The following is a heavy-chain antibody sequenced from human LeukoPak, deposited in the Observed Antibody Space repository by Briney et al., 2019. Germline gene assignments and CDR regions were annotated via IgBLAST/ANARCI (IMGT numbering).Heavy chain of an antibody. J-gene: IGHJ1*01. Sequence: GGSLRLSRAASVFTFSNYWMSWVRQAPGKGRAGVANVKPDGSDKYYVDSVKGRFTISRDNAKNSLYLQMNSLRAEDTAVYYCARGGDQRGYFQRWGQGSLVTVSS. V-gene: IGHV3-7*01. D-gene: IGHD2-2*01. CDR1: VFTFSNYW. CDR2: VKPDGSDK. CDR3: ARGGDQRGYFQR.